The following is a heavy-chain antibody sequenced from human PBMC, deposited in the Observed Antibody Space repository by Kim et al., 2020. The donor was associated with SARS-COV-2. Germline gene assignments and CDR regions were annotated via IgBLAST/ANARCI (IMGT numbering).Heavy chain of an antibody. Sequence: PYLKLRVTVSVDPSKNQYSLKLSSVTAADTAVYYCVRASMTMIVVEAFDIWGQGTMVTVSS. CDR3: VRASMTMIVVEAFDI. D-gene: IGHD3-22*01. V-gene: IGHV4-31*02. J-gene: IGHJ3*02.